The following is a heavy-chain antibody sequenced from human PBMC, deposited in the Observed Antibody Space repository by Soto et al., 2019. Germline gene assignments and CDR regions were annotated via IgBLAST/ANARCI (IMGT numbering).Heavy chain of an antibody. CDR3: AREVQHHAQEAYYCFYGMDV. CDR1: GYNFTTHG. V-gene: IGHV1-18*01. J-gene: IGHJ6*02. D-gene: IGHD2-21*01. Sequence: QVHLVQSGGEVKKPVASVKVSCKASGYNFTTHGISWVRQAPRQGLEWRGWISGDNVNTKSAQKIQGRIPMTTDTSAGTAYMELRSLRSDDTAVYFWAREVQHHAQEAYYCFYGMDVWGQGNTVTVSS. CDR2: ISGDNVNT.